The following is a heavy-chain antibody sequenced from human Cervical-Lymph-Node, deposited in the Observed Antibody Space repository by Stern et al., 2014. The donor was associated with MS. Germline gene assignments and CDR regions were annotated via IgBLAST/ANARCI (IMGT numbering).Heavy chain of an antibody. CDR3: ARDQGDEVGPDAFDL. Sequence: QVQLVQSGAEVKKPGASVRLSCKTSGFSFTNYYFHWVRQAPGQGLEWVGMINAGGGATNFPQKFQGRLRMTRDPSTSTVFLDLSALTQEDTAVYYCARDQGDEVGPDAFDLWGQGTRVTVYS. J-gene: IGHJ3*01. CDR2: INAGGGAT. D-gene: IGHD1-26*01. CDR1: GFSFTNYY. V-gene: IGHV1-46*01.